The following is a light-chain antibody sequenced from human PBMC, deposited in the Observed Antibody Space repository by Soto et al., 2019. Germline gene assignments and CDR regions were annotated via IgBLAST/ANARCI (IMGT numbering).Light chain of an antibody. CDR3: LQYHNLWA. Sequence: EILITQSPATLSVSPGESATLSCRASQYIDSNVAWYQHRPGQAPRLLIYRASTRATGIPARLSGSGSGTEFTLTISSLQSEDFTVYSCLQYHNLWAFGQGTKVDIK. CDR2: RAS. V-gene: IGKV3-15*01. J-gene: IGKJ1*01. CDR1: QYIDSN.